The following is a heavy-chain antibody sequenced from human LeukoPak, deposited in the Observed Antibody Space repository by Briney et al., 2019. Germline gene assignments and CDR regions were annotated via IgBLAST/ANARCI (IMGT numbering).Heavy chain of an antibody. V-gene: IGHV1-69*05. Sequence: ASVKVSCKASGGTFSSYTISWVRQAPGQGLEWMGGIIPIFGTANYAQKFQGRVTITTDESTSTAYMELSSLRSEDTAVYYCARDDVGYYDSSGYYNWFDPWGQGTLVTVSS. D-gene: IGHD3-22*01. CDR1: GGTFSSYT. CDR3: ARDDVGYYDSSGYYNWFDP. CDR2: IIPIFGTA. J-gene: IGHJ5*02.